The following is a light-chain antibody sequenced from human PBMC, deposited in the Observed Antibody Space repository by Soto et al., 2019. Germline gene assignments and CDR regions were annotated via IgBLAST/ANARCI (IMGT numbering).Light chain of an antibody. CDR2: DVN. V-gene: IGLV2-14*03. J-gene: IGLJ1*01. CDR1: SVDVGGFEY. CDR3: SSYTSSNTYV. Sequence: QSALTQPASVSGSPGQSIAISCTGTSVDVGGFEYVSWYQQHPGKVPKLMIYDVNNRPSGVSNRFSGSKSGNTASLTFSGLQAEDEADYFCSSYTSSNTYVFGTGTKVTVL.